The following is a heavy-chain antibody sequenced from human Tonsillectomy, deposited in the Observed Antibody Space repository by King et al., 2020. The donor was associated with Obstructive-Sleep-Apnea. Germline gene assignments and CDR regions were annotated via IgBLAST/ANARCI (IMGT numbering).Heavy chain of an antibody. D-gene: IGHD1-26*01. CDR1: GGSISSYY. CDR2: IFSDGNT. V-gene: IGHV4-59*01. Sequence: VQLQESGPGLVKPSETLSLTCTVSGGSISSYYWSWFRQPPVKGLEWIGYIFSDGNTNYNPSLKSRVTISVDTSKNQLSLRLFSVTAADTALYYCARGGSSFDYWGQGTLVTVSS. CDR3: ARGGSSFDY. J-gene: IGHJ4*02.